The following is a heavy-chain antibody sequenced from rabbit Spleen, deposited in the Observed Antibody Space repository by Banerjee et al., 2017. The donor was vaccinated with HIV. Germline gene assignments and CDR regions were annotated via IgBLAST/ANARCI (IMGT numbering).Heavy chain of an antibody. CDR2: IEPIFGNT. D-gene: IGHD6-1*01. Sequence: QEQLVESGGGLVQPGGSLKLSCKASGFDFSNYGVSWVRQAPGKWLVWIGYIEPIFGNTYYANWVNGRFTISSHNAQNTLYLQLTSLTATDTATYFCARGNGGYGGYGYFYDLWGPVPLVTVS. J-gene: IGHJ4*01. CDR3: ARGNGGYGGYGYFYDL. V-gene: IGHV1S47*01. CDR1: GFDFSNYG.